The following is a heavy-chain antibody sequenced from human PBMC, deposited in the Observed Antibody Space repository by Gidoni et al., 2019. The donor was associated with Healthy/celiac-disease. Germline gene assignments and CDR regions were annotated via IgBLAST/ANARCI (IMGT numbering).Heavy chain of an antibody. D-gene: IGHD6-19*01. CDR1: GFTFDDYA. J-gene: IGHJ4*02. CDR3: AKGEYSSGWYGDY. Sequence: EVQLVESGGGLVQPGRSLRLSCAASGFTFDDYAMNWARQAPGKGLEWVSGISWNSGSIGYADSVKGRFTMSRDNAKNSLYLQMNRLRAEDTALYYCAKGEYSSGWYGDYWGQGTLVTVSS. V-gene: IGHV3-9*01. CDR2: ISWNSGSI.